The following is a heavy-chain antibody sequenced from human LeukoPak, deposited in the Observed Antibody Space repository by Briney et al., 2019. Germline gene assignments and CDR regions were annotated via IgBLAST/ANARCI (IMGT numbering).Heavy chain of an antibody. Sequence: GGSLRLSCAASGFTFSSYSMNWVRQAPGKGLEWVSYITSGSTTIYYADSVKGRLTISRDNAKKSLYLQMNSLRAEDTAVYYCARGYIPQYYFDYWGQGTLVIVSS. V-gene: IGHV3-48*01. CDR3: ARGYIPQYYFDY. CDR2: ITSGSTTI. CDR1: GFTFSSYS. J-gene: IGHJ4*02. D-gene: IGHD5-24*01.